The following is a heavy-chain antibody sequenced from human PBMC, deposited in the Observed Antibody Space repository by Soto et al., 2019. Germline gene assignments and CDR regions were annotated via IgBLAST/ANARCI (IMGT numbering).Heavy chain of an antibody. J-gene: IGHJ4*02. V-gene: IGHV4-34*01. CDR2: INHSGST. Sequence: SETLSLTCAVYGGSFGGYYWSWIRQPPGKGLEWIGEINHSGSTNYNPSLKSRVTISVDTSKNQFSLKLSSVTAADTAVYYCARGLNYDFWSGYSGYYFDYWGQGTLVTVSS. CDR1: GGSFGGYY. D-gene: IGHD3-3*01. CDR3: ARGLNYDFWSGYSGYYFDY.